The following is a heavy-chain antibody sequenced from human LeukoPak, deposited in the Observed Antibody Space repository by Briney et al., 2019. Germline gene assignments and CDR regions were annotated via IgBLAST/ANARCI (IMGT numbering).Heavy chain of an antibody. D-gene: IGHD3-16*01. Sequence: GTSLRLSCVASGFAFSNYAMHWVRQAPGKGLEWVAFISYNGREKFHADSVKGRFTISRDNSKNTLYLQMNNLRLEDTAVYYCAPERGTAFDVWGQGTMATVSS. CDR1: GFAFSNYA. V-gene: IGHV3-30-3*01. J-gene: IGHJ3*01. CDR2: ISYNGREK. CDR3: APERGTAFDV.